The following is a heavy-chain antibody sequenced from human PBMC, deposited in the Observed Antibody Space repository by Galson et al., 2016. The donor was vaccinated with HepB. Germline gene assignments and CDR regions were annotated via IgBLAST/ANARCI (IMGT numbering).Heavy chain of an antibody. J-gene: IGHJ5*02. CDR1: GFTFSSYS. V-gene: IGHV3-48*02. D-gene: IGHD2-2*01. Sequence: SLRLSCAASGFTFSSYSMNWVRQAPGKGLEWVSYISSSSSTIYYADSVKGRFTISRDDAKNSLYLQMNSLRDEDTAVYYCAGDFFDIVVVPAAMAGGDNWFDPWGQGTLVTVSS. CDR2: ISSSSSTI. CDR3: AGDFFDIVVVPAAMAGGDNWFDP.